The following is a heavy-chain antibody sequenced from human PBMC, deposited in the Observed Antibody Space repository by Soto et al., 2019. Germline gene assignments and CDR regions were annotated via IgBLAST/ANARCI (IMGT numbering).Heavy chain of an antibody. J-gene: IGHJ5*02. CDR1: GASISRGGFS. Sequence: SETLSLTCAVSGASISRGGFSWSWIRQPPGKVREWLGYIYDSGTTHYNPSLKPRVTISLDRSKNQFFLNLSSVTAADTAVYYCARETTARFDPWGQGTLVTVSS. D-gene: IGHD1-1*01. CDR2: IYDSGTT. CDR3: ARETTARFDP. V-gene: IGHV4-30-2*01.